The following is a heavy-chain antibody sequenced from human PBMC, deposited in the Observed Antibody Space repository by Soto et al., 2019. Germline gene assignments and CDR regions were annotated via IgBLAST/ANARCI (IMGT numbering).Heavy chain of an antibody. J-gene: IGHJ5*02. CDR2: ISSSGSTI. V-gene: IGHV3-11*01. Sequence: SLRLSCAASGFTFSDYYMSWIRQAPGKGLEWVSYISSSGSTIYYADSVKGRFTISRDNAKNSLYLQMNSLRAEDTAVYYGARDYDNGDCWFDPSGQGTLVTFSS. CDR3: ARDYDNGDCWFDP. CDR1: GFTFSDYY. D-gene: IGHD4-17*01.